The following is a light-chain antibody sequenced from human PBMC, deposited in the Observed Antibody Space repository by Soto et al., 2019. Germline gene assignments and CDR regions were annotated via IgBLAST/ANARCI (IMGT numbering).Light chain of an antibody. CDR1: QGLSDS. Sequence: DIQTTQSPSSVSASVGDRVTITCRATQGLSDSLAWYQQKPGKAPKLLISVTSRLQSGVPSRFSGSASGTDFTLTIDRLQPEDLATYYCQQGHNWPLTFGQGTRLEIK. CDR3: QQGHNWPLT. J-gene: IGKJ5*01. V-gene: IGKV1-12*01. CDR2: VTS.